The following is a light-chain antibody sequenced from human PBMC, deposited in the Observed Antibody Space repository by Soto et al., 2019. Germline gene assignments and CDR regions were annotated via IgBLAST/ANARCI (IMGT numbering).Light chain of an antibody. CDR1: RSNMGSAI. CDR3: VAWDDNLGSRV. CDR2: MNS. Sequence: QSVLTQPPSLSGTPGQTVTISCIGSRSNMGSAIVHWYQQLPGTAPKHLIYMNSQRPSGVPDRFSGSKSGTSASLVITGLRPEDEADYYCVAWDDNLGSRVFGGGTKVTVL. V-gene: IGLV1-47*01. J-gene: IGLJ3*02.